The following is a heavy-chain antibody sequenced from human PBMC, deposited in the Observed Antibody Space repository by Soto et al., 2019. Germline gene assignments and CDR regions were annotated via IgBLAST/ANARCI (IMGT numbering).Heavy chain of an antibody. V-gene: IGHV4-61*01. J-gene: IGHJ4*02. CDR1: GVSVNSENYY. CDR3: ARARGYSGYDLI. D-gene: IGHD5-12*01. Sequence: QVQLQESGPRLVKPSETLSLTCSVSGVSVNSENYYWNWIRQPPGKGLEWIGYINDSGRTNYNPSLRSRVSISVDTSKNQFSLTLTSVTAADTAFYFCARARGYSGYDLIGGQGALGSVSP. CDR2: INDSGRT.